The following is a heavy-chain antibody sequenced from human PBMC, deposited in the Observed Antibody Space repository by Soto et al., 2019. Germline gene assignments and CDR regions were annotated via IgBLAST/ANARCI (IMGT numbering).Heavy chain of an antibody. D-gene: IGHD3-3*01. CDR3: ARGPDFYFDY. CDR1: GYTLTSYA. J-gene: IGHJ4*02. CDR2: INDGNGNT. Sequence: QVQLVQSGAEVKKPGASVKVSCKASGYTLTSYAMHWVRQAPGQRLEWMGWINDGNGNTKYSQKFQGRVTITRDTSASTDYMELSSLRSEDTAVYYCARGPDFYFDYWGQGTLVTVSS. V-gene: IGHV1-3*01.